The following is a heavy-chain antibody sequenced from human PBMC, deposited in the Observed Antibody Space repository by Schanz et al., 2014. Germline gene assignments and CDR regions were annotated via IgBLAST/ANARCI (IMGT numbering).Heavy chain of an antibody. CDR1: GFTVSSDH. Sequence: EVQLVESGGGFVQPGGSLGLSCVVSGFTVSSDHMSWVRQAPGKGLEWVSTIYASGATYYADFVKRRFTISRDISKNTLYLQMNTLRAEDTAVYYCARDRGYCSGGSCLTFDYWGQGTLXTVSS. CDR2: IYASGAT. CDR3: ARDRGYCSGGSCLTFDY. J-gene: IGHJ4*02. V-gene: IGHV3-66*01. D-gene: IGHD2-15*01.